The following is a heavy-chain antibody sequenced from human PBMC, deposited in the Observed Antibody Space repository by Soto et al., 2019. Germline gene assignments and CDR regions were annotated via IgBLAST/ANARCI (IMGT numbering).Heavy chain of an antibody. CDR2: IYSGGNT. D-gene: IGHD2-2*01. CDR1: GFTVSSTY. J-gene: IGHJ6*02. V-gene: IGHV3-53*01. Sequence: GRSLRLSCAASGFTVSSTYMSWVRQAPGKGLDWVSVIYSGGNTYYADSVKGRFTISRDNSKNTLYLQMNSLGAEDTAVYYCARHPSGSTAGTYYGMDVWGQGTTVTVSS. CDR3: ARHPSGSTAGTYYGMDV.